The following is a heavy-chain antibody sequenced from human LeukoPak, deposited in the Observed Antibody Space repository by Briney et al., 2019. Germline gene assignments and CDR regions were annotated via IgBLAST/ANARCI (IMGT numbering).Heavy chain of an antibody. CDR2: TYYRSKWYN. Sequence: SQTLSLTCAISGDSVSSNSAAWNWIRQSPSRGLEWLGRTYYRSKWYNDYAVSVKSRITINPDTSKNQFSLQLNSVTPEDTAVYYCARDRGPPQYSSSWYWAPSTTQVYYFDYWGQGTLVTVSS. J-gene: IGHJ4*02. CDR3: ARDRGPPQYSSSWYWAPSTTQVYYFDY. CDR1: GDSVSSNSAA. V-gene: IGHV6-1*01. D-gene: IGHD6-13*01.